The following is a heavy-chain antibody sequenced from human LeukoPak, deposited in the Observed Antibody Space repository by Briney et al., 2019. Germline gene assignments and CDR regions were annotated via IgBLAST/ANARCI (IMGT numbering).Heavy chain of an antibody. D-gene: IGHD3-22*01. Sequence: PGGSLRLSCEASGFRFSDHWVRWVSQVPGEGLEWVGNINRDGSDRYYVDSVKGRFTISRDNAQNSLYLLMNSLGVDDPALYYCARDPYDRGGYGAFDLWGQGTKVTVSS. V-gene: IGHV3-7*01. CDR3: ARDPYDRGGYGAFDL. CDR1: GFRFSDHW. J-gene: IGHJ3*01. CDR2: INRDGSDR.